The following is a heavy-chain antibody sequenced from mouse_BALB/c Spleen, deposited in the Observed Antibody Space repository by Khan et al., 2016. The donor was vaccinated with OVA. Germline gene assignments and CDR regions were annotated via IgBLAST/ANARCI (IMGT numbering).Heavy chain of an antibody. V-gene: IGHV3-1*02. CDR2: IHYSGST. CDR1: GYSITSGYS. D-gene: IGHD1-1*01. CDR3: ARSGTTVVDYWYFDV. Sequence: EVQLQESGPDLVKPSQSLSLTCTVTGYSITSGYSWHWIRQFPGNKLEWMGYIHYSGSTNYNPSLKSRISITRDTSKNQFFLQLNSVTTEDTATDYCARSGTTVVDYWYFDVWGAGTTVTVSS. J-gene: IGHJ1*01.